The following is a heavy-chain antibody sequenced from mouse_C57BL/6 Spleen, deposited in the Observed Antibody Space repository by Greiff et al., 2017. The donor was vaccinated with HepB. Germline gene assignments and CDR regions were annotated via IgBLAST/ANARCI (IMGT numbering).Heavy chain of an antibody. CDR1: GYAFSSSW. CDR2: IYPGDGDT. J-gene: IGHJ4*01. Sequence: VKLVESGPELVKPGASVKISCKASGYAFSSSWMNWVKQRPGKGLEWIGRIYPGDGDTNYNGKFKGKATLTADKSSSTAYMQLSSLTSEDSAVYFCGSTMVTTGDYWGQGTSVTVSS. V-gene: IGHV1-82*01. CDR3: GSTMVTTGDY. D-gene: IGHD2-2*01.